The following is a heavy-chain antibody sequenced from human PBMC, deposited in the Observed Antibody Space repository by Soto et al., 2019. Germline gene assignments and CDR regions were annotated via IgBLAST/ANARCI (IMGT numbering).Heavy chain of an antibody. V-gene: IGHV1-69*02. CDR2: IIPILGIA. J-gene: IGHJ5*02. CDR1: GGTFSSYT. D-gene: IGHD2-2*02. Sequence: ASVKVSCKASGGTFSSYTISWVRKAPGQGLEWMGRIIPILGIANYAQKFQGRVTITADKSTSTAYMELSSLRSEDTAVYYCARWAGGVPAAISWFDPWGQGTLVTVSS. CDR3: ARWAGGVPAAISWFDP.